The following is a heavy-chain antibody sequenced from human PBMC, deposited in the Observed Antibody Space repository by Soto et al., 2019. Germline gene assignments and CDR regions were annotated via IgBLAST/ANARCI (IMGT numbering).Heavy chain of an antibody. CDR2: INRSGST. CDR3: ARGRGDGYNYYYYYGMDV. V-gene: IGHV4-34*01. CDR1: GGSFSGYY. J-gene: IGHJ6*02. Sequence: ASETLSLTCAVYGGSFSGYYWSWIRQPPGKGLEWIGEINRSGSTNYNPSLKSRVTISVDTSKNQFSLKLSSVTAADTAVYYCARGRGDGYNYYYYYGMDVWGQGTTVTVSS. D-gene: IGHD5-12*01.